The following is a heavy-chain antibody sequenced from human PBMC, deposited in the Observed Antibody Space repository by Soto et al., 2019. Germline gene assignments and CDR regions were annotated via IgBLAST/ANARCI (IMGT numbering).Heavy chain of an antibody. V-gene: IGHV4-38-2*01. CDR1: GYSISSGYY. Sequence: SETLSLTCAVSGYSISSGYYWGWIRQPPGKGLKWIGSIYHSGSTYYNPSLKSRVTISVDTSKNQFSLKLSSVTAADTAVYYCARAYCSGGSCFRWYWGQGTLVTVSS. CDR2: IYHSGST. CDR3: ARAYCSGGSCFRWY. D-gene: IGHD2-15*01. J-gene: IGHJ4*02.